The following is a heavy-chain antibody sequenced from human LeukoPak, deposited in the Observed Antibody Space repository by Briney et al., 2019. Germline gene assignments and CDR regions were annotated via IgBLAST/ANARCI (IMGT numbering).Heavy chain of an antibody. CDR3: ATSSRGYYDSSGYLLY. Sequence: QTSQTLSLTCAVSGGSISSGGYSWSWIRQPPGKGLEWIGYIYHSGSTYYNPSLKGRVTISVDRSKNQFSLKLSSVTAADTAVYYCATSSRGYYDSSGYLLYWGQGTLVTISS. J-gene: IGHJ4*02. D-gene: IGHD3-22*01. V-gene: IGHV4-30-2*01. CDR1: GGSISSGGYS. CDR2: IYHSGST.